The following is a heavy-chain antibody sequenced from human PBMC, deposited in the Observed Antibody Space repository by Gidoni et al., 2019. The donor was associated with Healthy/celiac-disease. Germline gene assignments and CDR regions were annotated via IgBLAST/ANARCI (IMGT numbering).Heavy chain of an antibody. J-gene: IGHJ4*02. V-gene: IGHV4-34*01. CDR1: GGSFSGYY. CDR3: AGGALRYFDWLGRPGGHFDY. CDR2: SNHSGST. Sequence: QVQLQQWGAGLLKPSETLSLTCAVYGGSFSGYYWSWILQPPGKGLEWIGESNHSGSTNYNPSLKSRVTISVDTSKNQFSLKLSSVTAAYTAVYYCAGGALRYFDWLGRPGGHFDYWGQGTLVTVSS. D-gene: IGHD3-9*01.